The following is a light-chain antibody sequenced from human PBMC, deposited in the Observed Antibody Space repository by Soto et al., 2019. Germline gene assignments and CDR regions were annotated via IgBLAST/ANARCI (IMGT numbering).Light chain of an antibody. CDR3: SSYAGSNINYV. CDR2: EVS. V-gene: IGLV2-8*01. J-gene: IGLJ1*01. Sequence: QSALTQPPSVSGSPGQSVTISCTGTSSDVGGYNYVSWYQQHPGKAPKLMIYEVSKRPSGVPDRFSGSKSGNTASLTVSGLQAEDEADYYCSSYAGSNINYVFGTGTKLTVL. CDR1: SSDVGGYNY.